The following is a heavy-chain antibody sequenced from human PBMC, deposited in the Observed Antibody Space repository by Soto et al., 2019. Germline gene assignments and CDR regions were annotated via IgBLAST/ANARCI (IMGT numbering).Heavy chain of an antibody. D-gene: IGHD2-8*01. V-gene: IGHV1-69*06. CDR3: ARGLLYATTYSDY. CDR2: IIPVVGTT. Sequence: QVQLVQSGAEVKKPGSSVKVSCKASGDTFTTNSLNWVRQAPGQGLEWMGGIIPVVGTTKYAQKYQDRVTITRDKSTNTAYMEPSSLRSNATAVYYCARGLLYATTYSDYWGQGTPVTVSS. J-gene: IGHJ4*02. CDR1: GDTFTTNS.